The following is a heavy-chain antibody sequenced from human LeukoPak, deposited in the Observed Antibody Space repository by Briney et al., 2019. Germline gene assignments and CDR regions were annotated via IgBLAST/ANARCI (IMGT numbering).Heavy chain of an antibody. CDR1: AFTVSSNF. CDR2: TYSAGST. D-gene: IGHD3-3*01. CDR3: ARVRTDYDFWSGYRYYYYYMDV. V-gene: IGHV3-53*01. J-gene: IGHJ6*03. Sequence: GGSLTLSCAASAFTVSSNFMSWVRQAPGKGLEWVSITYSAGSTYYSDSVKGRSTISRDNSKNRLDLQMNSLRVEDTAVYYCARVRTDYDFWSGYRYYYYYMDVWGKGTTVTVSS.